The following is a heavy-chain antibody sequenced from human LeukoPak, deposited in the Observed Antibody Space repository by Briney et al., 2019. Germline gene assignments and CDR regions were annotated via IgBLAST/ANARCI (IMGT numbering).Heavy chain of an antibody. Sequence: SETLSLTCAVSGGAFSNYFWTWIRQPPGKGLEWIAEINDSGSTNSNSSLRSRVAISLDTSENQFSLRLTSVTAADTAVYYCARGQYCSTTTCYSARRYFWGQGTLVTVSS. J-gene: IGHJ4*02. D-gene: IGHD2-2*01. CDR3: ARGQYCSTTTCYSARRYF. V-gene: IGHV4-34*01. CDR1: GGAFSNYF. CDR2: INDSGST.